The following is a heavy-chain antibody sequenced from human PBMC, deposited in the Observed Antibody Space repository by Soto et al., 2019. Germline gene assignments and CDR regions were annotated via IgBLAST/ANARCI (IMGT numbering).Heavy chain of an antibody. D-gene: IGHD6-6*01. J-gene: IGHJ4*02. CDR2: INHSGST. CDR3: ARGYSSSFPPYLDY. CDR1: GGSFSGYY. V-gene: IGHV4-34*01. Sequence: SETLSLTCAVYGGSFSGYYWSWIRQPPGKGLEWIGEINHSGSTNYNPSLKSRVTISVDTSKNQFSLKLSSVTAADTAVYYCARGYSSSFPPYLDYWGQGTLVTVSS.